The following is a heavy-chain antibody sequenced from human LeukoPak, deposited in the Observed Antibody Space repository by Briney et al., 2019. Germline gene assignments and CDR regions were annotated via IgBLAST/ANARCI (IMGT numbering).Heavy chain of an antibody. CDR3: TRGWSSAGVFDI. V-gene: IGHV4-61*02. D-gene: IGHD6-19*01. Sequence: PSETLSLTCTVSGGSINSASHSWTWIWQPAGKGLEWIGRTYISGKTDQNPSLKSRVTVSMDSSKNQFSLEMKSVTAADTAVYYCTRGWSSAGVFDIWGQGTMVTVSS. CDR1: GGSINSASHS. CDR2: TYISGKT. J-gene: IGHJ3*02.